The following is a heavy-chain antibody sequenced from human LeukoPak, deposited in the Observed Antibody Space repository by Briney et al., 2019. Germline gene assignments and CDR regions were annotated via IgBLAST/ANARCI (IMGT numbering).Heavy chain of an antibody. V-gene: IGHV1-69*04. J-gene: IGHJ6*02. Sequence: SVKVSCKASGGTFSSYAISWVRQAPGQGLEWMGRIIPILGIANYAQKFQGRVTITADKSTSTAYMELSSLRSEDTAVYYCARGERNYDFWSGYYLMDVWGRGTTVTVSS. CDR1: GGTFSSYA. D-gene: IGHD3-3*01. CDR3: ARGERNYDFWSGYYLMDV. CDR2: IIPILGIA.